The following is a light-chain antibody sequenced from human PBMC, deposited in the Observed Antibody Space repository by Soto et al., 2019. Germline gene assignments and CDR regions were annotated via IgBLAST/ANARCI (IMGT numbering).Light chain of an antibody. CDR2: DAS. V-gene: IGKV1-13*02. CDR3: LLFTPDPQA. J-gene: IGKJ4*01. Sequence: AIQLTQSPSSLSASIGDRVTITCRARQGIGSALAWYQQAPGKPPKLLIFDASTLENGVPSRFSGSRSGTDFTLTISSLQPEDFATSYCLLFTPDPQALGGGTKVEIK. CDR1: QGIGSA.